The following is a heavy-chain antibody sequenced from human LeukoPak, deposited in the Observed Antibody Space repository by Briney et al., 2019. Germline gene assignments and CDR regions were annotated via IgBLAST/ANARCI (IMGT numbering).Heavy chain of an antibody. CDR1: GGSISSYY. D-gene: IGHD4-17*01. CDR3: AREGDYGDYYRRYWFDP. V-gene: IGHV4-4*07. J-gene: IGHJ5*02. CDR2: IYTSGST. Sequence: PSETLSLTCTVSGGSISSYYWSWIRQPAGKGLEWIGRIYTSGSTNYNPSLNGRVTMSVDTSKNQFSLKLSSVTAADTAVYYCAREGDYGDYYRRYWFDPWGQGTLVTVSS.